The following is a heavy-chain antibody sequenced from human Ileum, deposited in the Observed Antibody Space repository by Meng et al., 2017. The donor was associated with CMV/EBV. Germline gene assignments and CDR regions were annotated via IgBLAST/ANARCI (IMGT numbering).Heavy chain of an antibody. D-gene: IGHD3-3*01. CDR1: EYTFTSNN. Sequence: QVQLVQSGSELKKPGASVTVSCKASEYTFTSNNMIWVRQAPGQGPEWMGWIDTNTGNPTYAQGFTGRFVFSFDTSVSTAYLQISSLKAEDTAVYYCAGDGLSERYFDYWGQGTLVTVSS. CDR2: IDTNTGNP. CDR3: AGDGLSERYFDY. J-gene: IGHJ4*02. V-gene: IGHV7-4-1*02.